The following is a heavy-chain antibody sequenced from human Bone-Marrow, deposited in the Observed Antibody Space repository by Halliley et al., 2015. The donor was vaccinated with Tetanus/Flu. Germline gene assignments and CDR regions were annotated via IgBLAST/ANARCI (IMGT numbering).Heavy chain of an antibody. V-gene: IGHV4-31*03. D-gene: IGHD3-3*01. CDR2: IYYSGST. CDR3: ARGVGNNWFDP. J-gene: IGHJ5*02. Sequence: TLSPTCTVSGGFIRSGGYYWSWIRQHPGKGLEWIGNIYYSGSTYYNPSLKSRVTISVDTSKNQFSLKLSSVTAADTAVYYCARGVGNNWFDPWGQGTLVTVSS. CDR1: GGFIRSGGYY.